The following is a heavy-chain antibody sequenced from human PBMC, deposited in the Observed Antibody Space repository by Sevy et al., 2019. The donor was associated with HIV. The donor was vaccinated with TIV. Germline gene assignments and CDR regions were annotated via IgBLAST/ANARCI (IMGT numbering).Heavy chain of an antibody. CDR3: VRAIQLAASY. J-gene: IGHJ4*02. Sequence: GGSLRLSCEASAINIRDYWMNWVRQAPGKGLEWVANINPDGSKIYYADSVEGRFTISRDSDKNSVFLQMTSLRAEDTAVYYCVRAIQLAASYWGQGMLVTVSS. V-gene: IGHV3-7*02. CDR1: AINIRDYW. CDR2: INPDGSKI. D-gene: IGHD2-15*01.